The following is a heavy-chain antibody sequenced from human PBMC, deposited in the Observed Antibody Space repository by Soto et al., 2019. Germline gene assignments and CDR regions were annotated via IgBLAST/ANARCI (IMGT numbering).Heavy chain of an antibody. CDR3: ATRPPEYSSWHDAFDI. Sequence: ASVKVSCKASGYTFTSYGISWVRQAPGQGLEWMGWISAYNGNTNYAQKLQGRVTMTTDTSTSTAYMELRSLRSDDTAVYYCATRPPEYSSWHDAFDIWGQGTMVTVSS. J-gene: IGHJ3*02. CDR2: ISAYNGNT. CDR1: GYTFTSYG. V-gene: IGHV1-18*01. D-gene: IGHD6-6*01.